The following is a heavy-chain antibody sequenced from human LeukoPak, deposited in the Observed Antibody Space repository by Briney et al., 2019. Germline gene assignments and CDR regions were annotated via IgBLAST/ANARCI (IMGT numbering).Heavy chain of an antibody. J-gene: IGHJ4*02. D-gene: IGHD6-13*01. V-gene: IGHV4-34*01. CDR2: INHSGST. CDR1: GGSFSGYY. Sequence: SETLSLTCAVYGGSFSGYYWSWIRQPPGKGLEWIGEINHSGSTNYNPSLKSRVTISVDTSKNQFSLKLSSVTAADTAVYYCARVGKGQQLVPGRPWFDYWGQGTLVTVSS. CDR3: ARVGKGQQLVPGRPWFDY.